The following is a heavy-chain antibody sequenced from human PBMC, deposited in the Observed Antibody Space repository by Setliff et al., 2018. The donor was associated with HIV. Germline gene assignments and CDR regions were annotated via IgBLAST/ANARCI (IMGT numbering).Heavy chain of an antibody. Sequence: GASVKVSCKASGGTFSSYAISWVRQAPGQGLEWMGGIIPIFGTLNYAQKFQGRVTITTDASTSTAYMELSSLRSEDTAVYYCARGHSSGSGSYQGVLDYWGQGTLVTVSS. J-gene: IGHJ4*02. CDR2: IIPIFGTL. D-gene: IGHD3-10*01. CDR1: GGTFSSYA. V-gene: IGHV1-69*05. CDR3: ARGHSSGSGSYQGVLDY.